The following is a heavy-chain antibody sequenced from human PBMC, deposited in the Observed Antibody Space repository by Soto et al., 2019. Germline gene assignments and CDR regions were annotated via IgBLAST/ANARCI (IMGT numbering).Heavy chain of an antibody. CDR1: GFTFSSYA. J-gene: IGHJ6*02. V-gene: IGHV3-23*01. CDR3: ANDRAPRCGMDV. Sequence: PGGSLRLSCAASGFTFSSYAMTWVRQAPGKGLEWVAAINGSGGSTYYADSVQGRFIISRDNSQRTLFLQMNSLRADDTAVYYCANDRAPRCGMDVWGQGTTVTVSS. CDR2: INGSGGST. D-gene: IGHD3-10*01.